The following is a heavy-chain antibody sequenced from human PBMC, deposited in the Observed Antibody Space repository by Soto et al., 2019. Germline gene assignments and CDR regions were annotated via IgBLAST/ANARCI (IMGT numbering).Heavy chain of an antibody. CDR2: VYYSGST. CDR1: GASISTTSYY. Sequence: SETLSLTCNVSGASISTTSYYWAWIRQSPGKGLAWIATVYYSGSTYYNPSLRSRVTISVDTSKNQFSLKLTSVTAADTAVYYCARDLWGYCGTDCYPLDVWGQGTTVTVSS. J-gene: IGHJ6*02. V-gene: IGHV4-39*07. D-gene: IGHD2-21*02. CDR3: ARDLWGYCGTDCYPLDV.